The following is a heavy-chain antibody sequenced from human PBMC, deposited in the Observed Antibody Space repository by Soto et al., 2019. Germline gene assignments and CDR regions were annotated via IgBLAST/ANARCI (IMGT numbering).Heavy chain of an antibody. D-gene: IGHD2-21*02. Sequence: PSQTLSLTCAISGDSVSSNSAAWNWIRQSPSRGLEWLGRTYYRSKWYNDYAVSVKRRITINPDTSKNQFSLQLNSVTPEDTAVYYCARDLRVYCGGDCSSWFDPWGQGTLVTVSS. J-gene: IGHJ5*02. CDR3: ARDLRVYCGGDCSSWFDP. CDR2: TYYRSKWYN. CDR1: GDSVSSNSAA. V-gene: IGHV6-1*01.